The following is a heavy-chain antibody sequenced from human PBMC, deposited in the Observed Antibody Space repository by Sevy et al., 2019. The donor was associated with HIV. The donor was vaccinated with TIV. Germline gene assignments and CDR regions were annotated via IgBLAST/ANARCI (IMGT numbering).Heavy chain of an antibody. CDR2: IYHSGST. J-gene: IGHJ4*02. V-gene: IGHV4-30-2*01. CDR1: GGSISSGGYS. CDR3: ARGGDSSGYSKNPFDY. Sequence: SETLSLTCAVSGGSISSGGYSWSWIRQPPGKGLEWIGYIYHSGSTYYNPSLKSRVTISVDRSKNQFSLKLSSVTAADTAVYYWARGGDSSGYSKNPFDYWGQGTLVTVSS. D-gene: IGHD3-22*01.